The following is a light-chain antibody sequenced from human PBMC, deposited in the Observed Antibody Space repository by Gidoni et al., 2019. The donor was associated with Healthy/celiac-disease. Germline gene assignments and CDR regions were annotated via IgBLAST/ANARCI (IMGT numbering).Light chain of an antibody. V-gene: IGKV1-39*01. CDR2: AAS. CDR3: QQSYSTPFP. CDR1: QSISSY. Sequence: DIQLTPSPSSLSASVGDRVTITCRASQSISSYLNWYQHKPGKAPKLLIYAASSLQSGVPSRFSGSGSGTYFTLNISSLQPEDFATYYCQQSYSTPFPFGPGTKVD. J-gene: IGKJ3*01.